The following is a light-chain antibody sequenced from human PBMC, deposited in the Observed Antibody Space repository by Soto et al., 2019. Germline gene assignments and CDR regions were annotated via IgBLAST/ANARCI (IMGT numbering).Light chain of an antibody. CDR3: QSYDNTLSGPIYV. CDR1: TSNIGAGYD. CDR2: VNT. V-gene: IGLV1-40*01. Sequence: QSVLTQPPSVSGALGQRVTISCTGITSNIGAGYDVHWYQLLPGRAPKLLIYVNTNRPSGVPDRFSGSKSATSASLAITGLQAEDEAIYYCQSYDNTLSGPIYVFGTGTQLTVL. J-gene: IGLJ1*01.